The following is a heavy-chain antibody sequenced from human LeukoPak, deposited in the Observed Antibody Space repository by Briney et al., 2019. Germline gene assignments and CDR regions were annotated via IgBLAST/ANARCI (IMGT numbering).Heavy chain of an antibody. CDR1: GYTFTSYD. CDR3: ARYYGSGSYLLHAYYYYMDV. J-gene: IGHJ6*03. Sequence: ASVKVSCKASGYTFTSYDINWVRQATGQGLEWMGWMNPNSGNTGYAQKFQDRVTMTRNTSISTAYMELSSLRSEDTAVYYCARYYGSGSYLLHAYYYYMDVWGKGTTVTVSS. CDR2: MNPNSGNT. V-gene: IGHV1-8*01. D-gene: IGHD3-10*01.